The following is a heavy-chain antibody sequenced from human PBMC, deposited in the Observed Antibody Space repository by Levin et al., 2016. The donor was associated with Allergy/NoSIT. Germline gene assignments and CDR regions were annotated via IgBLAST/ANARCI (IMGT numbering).Heavy chain of an antibody. V-gene: IGHV4-59*01. CDR2: FYYSGNT. CDR1: GGSIGRYY. CDR3: ARGPRYYSGSSSTYRRWFDP. Sequence: SETLSLTCTVSGGSIGRYYWNWIRQPPGKGLEWIGYFYYSGNTNYNPSLKSRVTISVGTSNTQLSLKLTSVTAADTAVYYCARGPRYYSGSSSTYRRWFDPWGQGTLVTVSS. J-gene: IGHJ5*02. D-gene: IGHD3-22*01.